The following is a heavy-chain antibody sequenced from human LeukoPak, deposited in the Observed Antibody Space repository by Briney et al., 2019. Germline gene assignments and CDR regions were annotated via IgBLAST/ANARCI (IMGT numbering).Heavy chain of an antibody. CDR1: AFSLNAYN. D-gene: IGHD3-10*01. CDR2: TNSGRAIL. Sequence: AVNLRFSSSASAFSLNAYNWIRHGHAPGHELIWVLITNSGRAILMYEDSVKGRFTISRDNSKNTFYLQMNSLRVEYTAVCECAMRDRGYGLDIWGQGTMVTVSS. V-gene: IGHV3-23*03. J-gene: IGHJ3*02. CDR3: AMRDRGYGLDI.